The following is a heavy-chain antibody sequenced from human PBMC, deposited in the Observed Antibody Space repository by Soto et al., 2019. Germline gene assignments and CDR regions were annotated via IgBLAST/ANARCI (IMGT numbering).Heavy chain of an antibody. V-gene: IGHV3-23*01. Sequence: PGGSLRRSCASAGFVFVNSAMPGVRKAPGKGLEWVSGVSCSGRITHYAESVKGRFTISRDNSNNTLFLQMSSLRAEDTAVYHCAKGPTILGVDSYYYTMDVWGQGTTVTVSS. D-gene: IGHD3-3*01. CDR1: GFVFVNSA. CDR3: AKGPTILGVDSYYYTMDV. CDR2: VSCSGRIT. J-gene: IGHJ6*02.